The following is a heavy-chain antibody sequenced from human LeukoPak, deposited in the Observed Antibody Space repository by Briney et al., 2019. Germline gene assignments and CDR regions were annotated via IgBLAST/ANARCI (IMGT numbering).Heavy chain of an antibody. CDR3: ARETEMANLDY. J-gene: IGHJ4*02. V-gene: IGHV3-7*04. CDR2: IKQDGSEK. CDR1: GFTFSSYW. Sequence: PGRSLSLSCTASGFTFSSYWRNWVRQAPGKGLEWVANIKQDGSEKYYVDSVKGRFTISRDNAKKSLYLQMNSLRAEDTAVYYCARETEMANLDYWGQGTLVTVSS. D-gene: IGHD5-24*01.